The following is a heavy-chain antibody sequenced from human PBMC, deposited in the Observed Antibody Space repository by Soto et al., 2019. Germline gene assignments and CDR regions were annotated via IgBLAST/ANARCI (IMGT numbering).Heavy chain of an antibody. Sequence: QVQLQESGPGLVKPSQTLSLTCTVSGGSISSGGYYWSWIRQHPGKGLEWIGYIYYSGSTYYNASLESRVTISVDTSKNQFSLKLSSVTAADTAVYYGARAPDPWGEAFDIWCQGTMVTVSS. D-gene: IGHD7-27*01. J-gene: IGHJ3*02. CDR2: IYYSGST. CDR3: ARAPDPWGEAFDI. CDR1: GGSISSGGYY. V-gene: IGHV4-31*03.